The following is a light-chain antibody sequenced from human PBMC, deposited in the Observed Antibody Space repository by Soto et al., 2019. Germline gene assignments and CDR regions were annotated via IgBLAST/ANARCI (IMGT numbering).Light chain of an antibody. J-gene: IGKJ1*01. V-gene: IGKV1-6*01. CDR2: AAS. CDR1: QDIRND. Sequence: AIQMTQSPSSLSASVGDRVTITCRASQDIRNDLGWYQQKPGEAPQLLIYAASHLQSGVPSRFSGCVSGTDFTLTISSLQPEDFATYYCLHDYTYPRTFGPGTKVDIK. CDR3: LHDYTYPRT.